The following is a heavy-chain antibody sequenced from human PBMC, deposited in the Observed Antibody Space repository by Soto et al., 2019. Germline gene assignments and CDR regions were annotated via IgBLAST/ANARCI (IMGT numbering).Heavy chain of an antibody. CDR1: GGSISSGGYY. J-gene: IGHJ4*02. V-gene: IGHV4-31*03. CDR2: IYYSGST. D-gene: IGHD1-26*01. Sequence: QVQLQESGPGLVKPSQTLPLTCTVSGGSISSGGYYWSWIRQHPGKGLEWIGYIYYSGSTYYNPSLKSRVTISVDTSKNQFSLKLSSVTAADTAVYYCARGTPLRRYSGSYYLDYWGQGTLVTVSS. CDR3: ARGTPLRRYSGSYYLDY.